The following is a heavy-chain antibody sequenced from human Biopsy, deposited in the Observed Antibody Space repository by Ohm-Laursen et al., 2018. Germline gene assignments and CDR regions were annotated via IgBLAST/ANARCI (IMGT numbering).Heavy chain of an antibody. Sequence: SETLSLTCVVSGDSISSYYWSRIRQPPGKGLQWIGYVYYTGSTDYNPSLQSRVTISVDTSKNHFSLRLRSVTPADTAIYYCARDRGYYSDRTVPGYFDLWGRGTLVTVSS. J-gene: IGHJ2*01. V-gene: IGHV4-59*01. CDR2: VYYTGST. CDR1: GDSISSYY. D-gene: IGHD3-22*01. CDR3: ARDRGYYSDRTVPGYFDL.